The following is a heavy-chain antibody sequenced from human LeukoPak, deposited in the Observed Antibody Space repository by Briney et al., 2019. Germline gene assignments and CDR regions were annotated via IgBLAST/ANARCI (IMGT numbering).Heavy chain of an antibody. D-gene: IGHD6-19*01. CDR3: TRDGGWFSLDY. V-gene: IGHV3-21*01. CDR1: GFTFSSYS. J-gene: IGHJ4*02. Sequence: GGSLRLSCAASGFTFSSYSMNWVRQAPGKGLEWVSSISSSSSYIYHADSVKGRFTISRDNAKNSLYLQMNSLRAEDTAVYYCTRDGGWFSLDYWGQGTLVTVSS. CDR2: ISSSSSYI.